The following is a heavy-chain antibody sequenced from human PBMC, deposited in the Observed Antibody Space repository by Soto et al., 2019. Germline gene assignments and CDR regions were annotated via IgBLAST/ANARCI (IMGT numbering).Heavy chain of an antibody. CDR2: ISWNSGSI. V-gene: IGHV3-9*01. J-gene: IGHJ5*02. Sequence: GGSLRLSCAASGFTFDDYAMHWVRQAPGKGLEWVSGISWNSGSIGYADSVKGRFTISRDNAKNSLYLQMNSLRAEDTALYYCAKEDIVVVPAAHTKVPDNWFDPWGQGTLVTVSS. CDR1: GFTFDDYA. D-gene: IGHD2-2*01. CDR3: AKEDIVVVPAAHTKVPDNWFDP.